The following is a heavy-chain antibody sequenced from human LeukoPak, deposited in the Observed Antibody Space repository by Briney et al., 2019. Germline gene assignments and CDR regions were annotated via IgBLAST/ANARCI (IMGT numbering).Heavy chain of an antibody. CDR3: ARGAIFGADTSPIYYYGLDV. V-gene: IGHV1-18*01. CDR1: GYTFRSYG. D-gene: IGHD3-3*01. CDR2: ISGYNGVV. J-gene: IGHJ6*02. Sequence: GASVKVSCTTSGYTFRSYGITWVRQAPGQGLAWMGWISGYNGVVHYAQKVQGRVTMTTDTSTMTAYMELRSLRSADTAVYYCARGAIFGADTSPIYYYGLDVWGQGTTITVSS.